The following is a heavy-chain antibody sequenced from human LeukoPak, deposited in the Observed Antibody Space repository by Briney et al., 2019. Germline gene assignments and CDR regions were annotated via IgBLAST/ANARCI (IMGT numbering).Heavy chain of an antibody. Sequence: ASETLSLTCAVYGGSFSGYYWSWIRQPPGKGLEWIGEINHSGSTNYNPSLKSRVTISVDTSKNQFSLKLSSVTAADTAVYYCAGLNCSSTSCLDYWGQGTLVTASS. D-gene: IGHD2-2*01. CDR2: INHSGST. CDR3: AGLNCSSTSCLDY. J-gene: IGHJ4*02. CDR1: GGSFSGYY. V-gene: IGHV4-34*01.